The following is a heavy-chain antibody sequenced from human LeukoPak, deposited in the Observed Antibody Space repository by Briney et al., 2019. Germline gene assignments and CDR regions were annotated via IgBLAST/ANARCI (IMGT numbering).Heavy chain of an antibody. Sequence: PWASVKVSCKASGYTFTGYYMHWLRQAPGQGPEWMGWIYPNNGDTKYAQKFQGRVTMTRDTSISTAYMELSRMTFDDTAVYYCAREIPSTINGYDIWGQGTVITVSS. CDR3: AREIPSTINGYDI. CDR2: IYPNNGDT. CDR1: GYTFTGYY. D-gene: IGHD1-14*01. V-gene: IGHV1-2*02. J-gene: IGHJ3*02.